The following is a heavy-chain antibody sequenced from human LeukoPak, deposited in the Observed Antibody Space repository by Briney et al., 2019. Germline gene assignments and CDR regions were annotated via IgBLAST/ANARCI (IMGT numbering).Heavy chain of an antibody. Sequence: GGSLRLSCAASGFTFSDYYMSWIRQAPGKGLEWVSYISSSGSTIYYADSVKGRFTISRDNAKNSLCLQMNSLRAEDTAVYYCARDLAMVRGEGWFDPWGQGTLVTVSS. J-gene: IGHJ5*02. CDR3: ARDLAMVRGEGWFDP. D-gene: IGHD3-10*01. CDR2: ISSSGSTI. V-gene: IGHV3-11*01. CDR1: GFTFSDYY.